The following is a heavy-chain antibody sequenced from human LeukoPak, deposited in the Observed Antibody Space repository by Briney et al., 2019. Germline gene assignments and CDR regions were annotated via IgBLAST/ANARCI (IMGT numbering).Heavy chain of an antibody. Sequence: GGSLRLSCAVSGFTFSSYAMHWVRQAPGKGLEWVSIIWYDGSDEYYADSVKGRFTISRDNSKNTLYLQMDSLRAEDTAVYYCARDGGYHSSGPFDYWGQGTLVTVSS. V-gene: IGHV3-33*08. D-gene: IGHD3-22*01. CDR3: ARDGGYHSSGPFDY. CDR1: GFTFSSYA. J-gene: IGHJ4*02. CDR2: IWYDGSDE.